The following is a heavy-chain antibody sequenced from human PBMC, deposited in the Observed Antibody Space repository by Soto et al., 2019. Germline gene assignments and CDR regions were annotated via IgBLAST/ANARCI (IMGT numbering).Heavy chain of an antibody. D-gene: IGHD3-16*01. J-gene: IGHJ4*02. CDR2: IYHSGST. CDR3: AYRLFGSGHDY. V-gene: IGHV4-38-2*01. CDR1: GYSISSGYY. Sequence: PSETLSLTCAVSGYSISSGYYLGWIRQPPGKGLEWIGSIYHSGSTYYNPSLKSRVTISVDTSKNQFSLKLSSVTAADTAVYYCAYRLFGSGHDYWGQGTLVTVSS.